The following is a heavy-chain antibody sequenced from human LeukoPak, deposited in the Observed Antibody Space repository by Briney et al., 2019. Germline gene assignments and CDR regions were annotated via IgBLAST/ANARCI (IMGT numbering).Heavy chain of an antibody. V-gene: IGHV4-59*01. Sequence: SETLSLTCTVSGGSISSYYWSWIRQPPGKGLEWIGYIYYSGSTNYNPSLKSRVTISVDTSKNQFSLKLSSVTAADTAVYYCARESDSSSWLGYFDYWGQGTLVTVSS. CDR3: ARESDSSSWLGYFDY. D-gene: IGHD6-13*01. CDR2: IYYSGST. J-gene: IGHJ4*02. CDR1: GGSISSYY.